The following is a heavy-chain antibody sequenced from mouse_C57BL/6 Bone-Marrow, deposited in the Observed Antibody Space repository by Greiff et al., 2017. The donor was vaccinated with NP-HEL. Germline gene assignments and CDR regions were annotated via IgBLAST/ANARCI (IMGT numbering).Heavy chain of an antibody. CDR3: TKAAQVPWFAY. Sequence: VQLQQSGAELVRPGASVKLSCTASGFNITDDYMHWVKQRPEQGLEWIGWIDPENGDTEYASKFQGKATITADTSSNTAYLQLSSLTSEDTAVYYCTKAAQVPWFAYWGQGTLVTVSA. CDR1: GFNITDDY. D-gene: IGHD3-2*02. V-gene: IGHV14-4*01. CDR2: IDPENGDT. J-gene: IGHJ3*01.